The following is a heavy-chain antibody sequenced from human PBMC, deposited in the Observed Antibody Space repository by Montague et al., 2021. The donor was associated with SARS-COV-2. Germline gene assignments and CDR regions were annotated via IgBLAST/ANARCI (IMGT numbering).Heavy chain of an antibody. CDR2: IKQDGSEK. J-gene: IGHJ4*02. CDR3: ARLGWGYSYGLDY. D-gene: IGHD5-18*01. Sequence: SLRLSCAASGFTFSSYWMSWVRQAPGKGLEWVANIKQDGSEKYYVDSVKGRFTISRDNAKNSLYLQMNSLRAEDTAVYYCARLGWGYSYGLDYWGQGTLVTVSS. V-gene: IGHV3-7*01. CDR1: GFTFSSYW.